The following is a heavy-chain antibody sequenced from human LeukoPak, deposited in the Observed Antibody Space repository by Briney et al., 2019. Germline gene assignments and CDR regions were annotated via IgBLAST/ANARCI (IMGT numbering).Heavy chain of an antibody. Sequence: QPGGSLRLSCAASGFTFSNYAMSWVRQAPGKGLEWVSAISGSGSGTNYADSVAGRFTISRDNSKNTLYLQMSSLRAEDTAVYYCAKDERNWNYNLASQTYDWGQGTLVTVSS. CDR1: GFTFSNYA. V-gene: IGHV3-23*01. D-gene: IGHD1-7*01. CDR3: AKDERNWNYNLASQTYD. CDR2: ISGSGSGT. J-gene: IGHJ4*02.